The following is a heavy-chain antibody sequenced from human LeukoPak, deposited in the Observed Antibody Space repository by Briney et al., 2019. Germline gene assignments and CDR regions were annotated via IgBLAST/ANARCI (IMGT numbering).Heavy chain of an antibody. Sequence: ASVKVSCKASGYTFTSYYMHWVRQAPGQGLEWMGIINPSGGSTSYAQKFQGRVTMTRDTSTSTVYMELSSLRSEDTAVYYCAKMYCRGPWCYTGGDDKFYGMDVWGQGTTVTVSS. CDR2: INPSGGST. CDR3: AKMYCRGPWCYTGGDDKFYGMDV. V-gene: IGHV1-46*01. J-gene: IGHJ6*02. D-gene: IGHD2-15*01. CDR1: GYTFTSYY.